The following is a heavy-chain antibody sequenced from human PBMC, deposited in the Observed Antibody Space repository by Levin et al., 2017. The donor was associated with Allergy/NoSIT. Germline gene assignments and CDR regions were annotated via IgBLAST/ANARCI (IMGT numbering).Heavy chain of an antibody. CDR1: GFTFSIYW. CDR3: VRGAFDL. V-gene: IGHV3-74*01. J-gene: IGHJ2*01. Sequence: GGSLRLSCAASGFTFSIYWMHWVRQAPGKGLVWVAHINSDGSSASYADSVKGRFAIYRDNAKNTVDLQMSSLRAEDTAVYHCVRGAFDLWGRGTLVTVSS. CDR2: INSDGSSA.